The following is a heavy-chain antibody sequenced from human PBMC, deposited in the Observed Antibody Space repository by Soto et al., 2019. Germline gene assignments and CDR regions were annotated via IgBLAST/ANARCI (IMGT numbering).Heavy chain of an antibody. CDR2: INHSGST. J-gene: IGHJ6*02. V-gene: IGHV4-34*01. CDR1: GGSFSGYY. Sequence: PSETLSLTCAVYGGSFSGYYWSWIRQPPGKGLEWIGEINHSGSTNYNPSLKSRVTISVDTSKNQFSLKLSSVTAADTAVYYCARGAIVVVPAAIWRRYYGMDVWGQGTTVTVYS. CDR3: ARGAIVVVPAAIWRRYYGMDV. D-gene: IGHD2-2*01.